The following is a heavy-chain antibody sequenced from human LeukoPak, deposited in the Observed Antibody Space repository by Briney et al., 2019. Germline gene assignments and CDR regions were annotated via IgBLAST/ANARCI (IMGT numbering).Heavy chain of an antibody. CDR1: GFTFSDYY. J-gene: IGHJ4*02. V-gene: IGHV3-11*01. Sequence: PGGPLRLSCAASGFTFSDYYMSWIRQAPGKGLQWVSYISSSGTTIYYADSVKGRFTISRDNAKNSLYLQMNSLRAEDTAVYYCARDKSNKGHDCWGQGTLVTVSS. CDR3: ARDKSNKGHDC. CDR2: ISSSGTTI.